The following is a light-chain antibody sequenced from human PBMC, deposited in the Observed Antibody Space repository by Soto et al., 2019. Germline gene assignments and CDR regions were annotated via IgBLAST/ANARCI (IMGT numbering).Light chain of an antibody. V-gene: IGLV1-44*01. J-gene: IGLJ2*01. CDR3: AAWDDSLNGVV. Sequence: QSALTQPPSASGTPGQRVIMSCSGSSSNIRRNSVNWYQQVPGTAPKLLIYSNIQRPSGVPDRFSGSKSGTSASLAISGLQSEDEADYYCAAWDDSLNGVVFGGGTKLTVL. CDR1: SSNIRRNS. CDR2: SNI.